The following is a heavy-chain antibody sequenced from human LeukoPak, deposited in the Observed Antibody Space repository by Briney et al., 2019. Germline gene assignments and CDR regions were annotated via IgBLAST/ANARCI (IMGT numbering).Heavy chain of an antibody. D-gene: IGHD6-13*01. Sequence: AGESLRLSCAASRFTFSSNWMHWVSQAPGKGLVWVSHINVDGSTTNYADSVKGRFTISRDNAKNTLYLQMNSLRAEDTAVYYCARSSFDRSFDYWGQGILVTVSS. V-gene: IGHV3-74*01. CDR2: INVDGSTT. CDR1: RFTFSSNW. J-gene: IGHJ4*02. CDR3: ARSSFDRSFDY.